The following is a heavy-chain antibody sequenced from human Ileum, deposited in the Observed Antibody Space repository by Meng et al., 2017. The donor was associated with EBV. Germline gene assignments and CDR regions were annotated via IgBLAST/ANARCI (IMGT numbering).Heavy chain of an antibody. CDR3: ARAHPVVYFFDY. CDR2: IQHSGST. J-gene: IGHJ4*02. V-gene: IGHV4-30-2*01. Sequence: QLPLQGSGSGLVKPSQTLSLTCAVSGGSISSGGHSWSWIRQPPGKGLEWIGDIQHSGSTYYNPSLKSRVTISVDRSRNQFSLKLSSVTAADTAVYYCARAHPVVYFFDYWGQGTLVTVSS. D-gene: IGHD4-23*01. CDR1: GGSISSGGHS.